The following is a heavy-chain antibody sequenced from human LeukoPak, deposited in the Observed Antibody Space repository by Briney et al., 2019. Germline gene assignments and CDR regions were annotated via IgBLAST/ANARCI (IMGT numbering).Heavy chain of an antibody. V-gene: IGHV1-69*01. J-gene: IGHJ6*03. Sequence: ASVKVCCKASGGTFSRYTISWVRQAPGQGLEWVGVIIPTFGIANSAQKFQGRVTITADESTSTAYMELSSLRSEDTAVYYCASGGATMTKGFDYYYYMGVWGKGTTVTGSS. CDR3: ASGGATMTKGFDYYYYMGV. CDR1: GGTFSRYT. CDR2: IIPTFGIA. D-gene: IGHD4-17*01.